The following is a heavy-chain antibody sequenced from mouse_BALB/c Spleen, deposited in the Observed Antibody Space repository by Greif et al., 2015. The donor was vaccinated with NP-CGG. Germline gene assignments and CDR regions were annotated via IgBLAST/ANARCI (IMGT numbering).Heavy chain of an antibody. CDR2: IYPGSGNT. CDR1: SYTFTDYY. Sequence: QVQLQQSGPELVKPGASVKISCKASSYTFTDYYINWVKQKPGQGLEWIGWIYPGSGNTKYNEKFKGKATLTVDTSSSTAYMQFSSLTSEDTAVYFCARRTGTEAMDYWGQGTSVTVSS. J-gene: IGHJ4*01. CDR3: ARRTGTEAMDY. V-gene: IGHV1-84*02. D-gene: IGHD4-1*01.